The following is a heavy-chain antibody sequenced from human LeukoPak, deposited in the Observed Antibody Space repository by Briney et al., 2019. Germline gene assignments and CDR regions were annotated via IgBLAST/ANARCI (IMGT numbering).Heavy chain of an antibody. CDR3: ARGDYGDLDY. J-gene: IGHJ4*02. V-gene: IGHV4-59*01. CDR1: GGSISSYY. CDR2: IYYSGST. Sequence: SETLSLTCTVSGGSISSYYWSWIRQPPGKGLEWIGYIYYSGSTNYNPSLKSRVTISVDTSKNQFSLKLSSVTAADTAVYHCARGDYGDLDYWGQGTLVTVSS. D-gene: IGHD4-17*01.